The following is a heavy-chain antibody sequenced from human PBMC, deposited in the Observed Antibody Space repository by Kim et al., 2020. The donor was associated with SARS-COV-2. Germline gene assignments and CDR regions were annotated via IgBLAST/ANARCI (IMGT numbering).Heavy chain of an antibody. CDR2: IIPILGIT. CDR3: AKDRVSMVRGVIDNYYYYG. Sequence: SVKVSCKASGGTFSSYAISWVRQAPGQGLESMGRIIPILGITNYAQKLQGRVMITADKSTSTVYMELSSLRSEDTAVYYCAKDRVSMVRGVIDNYYYYG. V-gene: IGHV1-69*04. D-gene: IGHD3-10*01. CDR1: GGTFSSYA. J-gene: IGHJ6*01.